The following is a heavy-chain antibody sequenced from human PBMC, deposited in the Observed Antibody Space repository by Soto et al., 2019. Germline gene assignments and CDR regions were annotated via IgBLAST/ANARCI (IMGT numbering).Heavy chain of an antibody. CDR2: IFHTGTP. J-gene: IGHJ5*02. CDR1: GDAISGGPYS. Sequence: SETLSLTCTVSGDAISGGPYSWGWIRQSPGKGLEWIGSIFHTGTPYYNPSLSSRVTISVAPSRHQFSLRLTSVTAADTAVFYCARQGLGVAAAFCAWGQGALVTGS. D-gene: IGHD6-13*01. CDR3: ARQGLGVAAAFCA. V-gene: IGHV4-39*01.